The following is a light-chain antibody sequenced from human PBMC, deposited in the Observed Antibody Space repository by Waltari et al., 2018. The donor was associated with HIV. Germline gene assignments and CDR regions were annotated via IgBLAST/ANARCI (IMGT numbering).Light chain of an antibody. V-gene: IGKV3-15*01. Sequence: EIVMTQSPATLSVSPGERATLSCRASQSVSSNLAWYQQKPGQASRLLIYAASTRATGIPARFSGSGSGTEFTLAISSLQSEDFAVYYCHQYNNWLWTFGQGTKVEIK. CDR2: AAS. CDR1: QSVSSN. CDR3: HQYNNWLWT. J-gene: IGKJ1*01.